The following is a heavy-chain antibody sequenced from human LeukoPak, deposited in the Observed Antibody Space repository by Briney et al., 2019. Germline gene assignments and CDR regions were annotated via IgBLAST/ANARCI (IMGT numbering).Heavy chain of an antibody. Sequence: GGSLRLSCSASGFTFSSYAMYWVRQAPGKGLEYVSAISSNGGSTYYPASVKGRFTISRDNSKNTLYLQMSSLRAEDTAVYFCVKDFYGSGSYSGSSAFDIWGQGTMVTVSS. CDR1: GFTFSSYA. J-gene: IGHJ3*02. CDR3: VKDFYGSGSYSGSSAFDI. D-gene: IGHD3-10*01. CDR2: ISSNGGST. V-gene: IGHV3-64D*06.